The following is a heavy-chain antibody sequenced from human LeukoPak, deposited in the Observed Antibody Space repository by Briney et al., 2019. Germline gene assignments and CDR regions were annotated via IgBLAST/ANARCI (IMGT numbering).Heavy chain of an antibody. D-gene: IGHD1-26*01. V-gene: IGHV1-2*06. J-gene: IGHJ4*02. CDR2: INPNSGGT. CDR3: ARVRGNSGSYLVDY. CDR1: GYTFTGYY. Sequence: ASVKVSCKASGYTFTGYYMHWVRQAPGQGLEWMGRINPNSGGTNYAQKFQGRVTMTRETSISTAYMELSRLRSDDTAVYYCARVRGNSGSYLVDYWGQGTLVTVSS.